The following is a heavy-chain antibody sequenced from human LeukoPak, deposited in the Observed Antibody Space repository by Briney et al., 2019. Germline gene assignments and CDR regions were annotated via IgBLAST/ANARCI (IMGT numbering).Heavy chain of an antibody. CDR3: ARDRPRARYFDY. J-gene: IGHJ4*02. V-gene: IGHV1-69*04. Sequence: ASVKVSCKASGGTFSDYSISWVRRAPGQGLEWMGRIIPILSVPNYAQKFEGRLTITADKSTSTAYMELSSLKSADTAVYFCARDRPRARYFDYWGQGTLVTVSS. CDR1: GGTFSDYS. D-gene: IGHD2-15*01. CDR2: IIPILSVP.